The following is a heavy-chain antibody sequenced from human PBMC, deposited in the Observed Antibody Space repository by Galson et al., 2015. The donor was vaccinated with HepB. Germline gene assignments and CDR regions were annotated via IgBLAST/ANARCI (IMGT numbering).Heavy chain of an antibody. CDR3: ARYSSTMAFDY. Sequence: SVKVSCKASGYTFTSYYMFWVRQAPGQGLEWMGLFNPSGDSATYSQKFQGTVTMTRDTSTSTVYMEPSSLRSEDTAVYYCARYSSTMAFDYWGQGTLVTVSS. J-gene: IGHJ4*02. V-gene: IGHV1-46*01. CDR1: GYTFTSYY. D-gene: IGHD2-2*01. CDR2: FNPSGDSA.